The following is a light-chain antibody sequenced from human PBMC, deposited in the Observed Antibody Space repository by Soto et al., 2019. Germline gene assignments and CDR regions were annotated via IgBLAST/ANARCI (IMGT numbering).Light chain of an antibody. J-gene: IGKJ4*01. CDR1: QHVTTTY. CDR3: QPYGSSFT. V-gene: IGKV3-20*01. Sequence: IVLTQSPATLSLSPGERATLSCTASQHVTTTYIAWYQQKFGQAPRLLIYGASTRATGTPDRFTGGGFATDFTLTISRVEPEDFAVYYCQPYGSSFTFGGGTKVEMK. CDR2: GAS.